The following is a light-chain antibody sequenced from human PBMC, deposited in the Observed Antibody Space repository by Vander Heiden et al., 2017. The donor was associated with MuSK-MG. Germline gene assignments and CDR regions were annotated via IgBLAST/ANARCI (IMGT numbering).Light chain of an antibody. V-gene: IGLV3-1*01. CDR3: QAWDSSTFVV. CDR2: QDS. J-gene: IGLJ1*01. CDR1: KLGEKY. Sequence: SYELTQPPHWSVYPGQTASITCSGDKLGEKYASWYQQKPGHSPVLVSDQDSKRPSGIPERFSGSNSGNTATLTISGTQAMDEAYYYCQAWDSSTFVVFGTGTKVTVL.